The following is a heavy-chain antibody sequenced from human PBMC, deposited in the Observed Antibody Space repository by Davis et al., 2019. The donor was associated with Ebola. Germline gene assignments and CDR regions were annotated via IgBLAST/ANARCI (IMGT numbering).Heavy chain of an antibody. CDR2: VKSDSDT. CDR1: GFTFNNYA. D-gene: IGHD6-6*01. Sequence: GESLKISCATSGFTFNNYAMTWVRQAPGKGLEWVSVVKSDSDTYYAGSVKGRFSISRDNSKNTLHLQMNSLRAEDTAVYYCAKEQSSGSSIAALFDYWGQGTLVTVSS. J-gene: IGHJ4*02. CDR3: AKEQSSGSSIAALFDY. V-gene: IGHV3-23*01.